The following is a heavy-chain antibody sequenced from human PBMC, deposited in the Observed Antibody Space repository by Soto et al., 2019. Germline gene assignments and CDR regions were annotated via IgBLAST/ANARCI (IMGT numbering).Heavy chain of an antibody. CDR3: AKGATIHGTRHYYYYGMDV. V-gene: IGHV3-23*01. D-gene: IGHD1-1*01. CDR2: IIGSVGST. Sequence: EVQLLESGGGLVQPGGSLRLSCAASGFTFSSYAMSWVRQAPGKGLEWVSAIIGSVGSTYYADSVKGRFTISRDNSKNTLSLKMNSLRAEDTAVYYCAKGATIHGTRHYYYYGMDVWGQGTTVTVSS. CDR1: GFTFSSYA. J-gene: IGHJ6*02.